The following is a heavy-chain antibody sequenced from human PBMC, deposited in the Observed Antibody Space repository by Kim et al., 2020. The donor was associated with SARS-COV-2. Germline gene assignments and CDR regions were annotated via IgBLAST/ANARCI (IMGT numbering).Heavy chain of an antibody. D-gene: IGHD5-12*01. CDR3: ARGRWLHPFDY. V-gene: IGHV3-21*01. J-gene: IGHJ4*02. CDR1: GFTFSSYS. Sequence: GGSLRLSCAASGFTFSSYSMNWVRQAPGKGLEWVSSISSSSSYIYYADSVKGRFTISRDNAKNSLYLQMNSLRAEDTAVYYCARGRWLHPFDYWGQGTLVTVSS. CDR2: ISSSSSYI.